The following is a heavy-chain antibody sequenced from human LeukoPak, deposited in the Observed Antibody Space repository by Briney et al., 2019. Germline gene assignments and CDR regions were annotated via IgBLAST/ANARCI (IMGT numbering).Heavy chain of an antibody. J-gene: IGHJ4*02. D-gene: IGHD3-10*01. Sequence: GGSLRLSCAASGFTFDDYGMSWVRQAPGNGLERVSGINWNGGSTGYADSVKGRFTISRDNAKNSLYLQMNSLRAEDTALYYCARDRSYYGSGRAFDYWGQGTLVTVSS. V-gene: IGHV3-20*04. CDR2: INWNGGST. CDR1: GFTFDDYG. CDR3: ARDRSYYGSGRAFDY.